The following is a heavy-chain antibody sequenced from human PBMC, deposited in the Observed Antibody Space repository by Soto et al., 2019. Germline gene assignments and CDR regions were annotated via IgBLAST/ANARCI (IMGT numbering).Heavy chain of an antibody. J-gene: IGHJ4*02. V-gene: IGHV3-21*06. CDR1: GFTFTRYS. CDR3: ARESEDLTSNFDY. CDR2: ISSTTNYI. Sequence: GSLRLSCAASGFTFTRYSMNWVRQAPGEGLEWVSSISSTTNYIYYGDSMKGRFTISRDNGKNSLYLEIHSLRAEDTAVYYCARESEDLTSNFDYWGQGTLVTVSS.